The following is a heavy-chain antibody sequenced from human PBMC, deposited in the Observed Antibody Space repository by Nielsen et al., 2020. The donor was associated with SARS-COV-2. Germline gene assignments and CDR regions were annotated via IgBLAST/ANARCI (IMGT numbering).Heavy chain of an antibody. Sequence: SETLSLTCAVYGGSFSGYYWSWIRQPPGKGLEWIGEINHSGSTNYNPSLKSRVTISVDTSKNQFSLKLSSVTAADTAVYYCARDGPIQYWGQGTLVTVSS. CDR2: INHSGST. CDR3: ARDGPIQY. V-gene: IGHV4-34*01. CDR1: GGSFSGYY. J-gene: IGHJ4*02. D-gene: IGHD5-24*01.